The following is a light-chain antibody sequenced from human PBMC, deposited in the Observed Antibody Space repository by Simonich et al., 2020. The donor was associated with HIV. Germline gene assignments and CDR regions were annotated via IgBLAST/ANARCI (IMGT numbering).Light chain of an antibody. CDR3: QQYSFYYT. CDR1: QYISSY. V-gene: IGKV1-5*03. Sequence: DIQMTQSPSSLSASVGDRITITCRESQYISSYLNWYQQKPGKAPKLLVYKASSLESGGPSRCSGSGSGTEFTLTISSLQPDDFATYYCQQYSFYYTFGQGTKLEIK. CDR2: KAS. J-gene: IGKJ2*01.